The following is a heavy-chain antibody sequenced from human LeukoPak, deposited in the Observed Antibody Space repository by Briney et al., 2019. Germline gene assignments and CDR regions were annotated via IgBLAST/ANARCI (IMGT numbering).Heavy chain of an antibody. CDR2: IYPGDSDT. CDR3: ARSYCVTGDCYSGIADC. D-gene: IGHD2-21*01. Sequence: GESLKISCKGSGYRFTSYWIGWVRQMPGKGLEWMGMIYPGDSDTRYSPSFQGQVTISADKSISTTHLQWKSLKASDTAMYYCARSYCVTGDCYSGIADCWGQGTLVTVSS. V-gene: IGHV5-51*01. CDR1: GYRFTSYW. J-gene: IGHJ4*02.